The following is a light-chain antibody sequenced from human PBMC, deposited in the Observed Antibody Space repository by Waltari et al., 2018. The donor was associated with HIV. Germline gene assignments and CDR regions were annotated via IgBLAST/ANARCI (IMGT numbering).Light chain of an antibody. J-gene: IGKJ2*01. V-gene: IGKV1-5*03. CDR2: KAS. Sequence: DIQVTQSPSTLSASVGDRLTITCRTTQSIYNWLAWYQQKPGKAPKLLIYKASRLESGVPSRFSGGGSGTEFTLTISSLQPEDFATYYCQQYKSDYMYAFGLGTKLEIK. CDR3: QQYKSDYMYA. CDR1: QSIYNW.